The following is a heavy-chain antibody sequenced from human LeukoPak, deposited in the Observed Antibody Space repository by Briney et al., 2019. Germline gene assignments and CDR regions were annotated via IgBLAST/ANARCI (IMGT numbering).Heavy chain of an antibody. J-gene: IGHJ1*01. CDR3: ATSSAYYYGSGSQGYFQH. CDR2: ISAYNGNT. Sequence: GASVKVSCKASGYTFTSYGISWVRQAPGQGLEWMGWISAYNGNTNYAQKLQGRVTMTTDTSTSTAYMELRSLRSDDTAVYYCATSSAYYYGSGSQGYFQHWGQGTLVTVSS. CDR1: GYTFTSYG. D-gene: IGHD3-10*01. V-gene: IGHV1-18*01.